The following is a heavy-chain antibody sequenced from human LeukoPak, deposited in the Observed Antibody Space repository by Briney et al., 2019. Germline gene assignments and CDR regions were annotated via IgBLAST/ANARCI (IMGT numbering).Heavy chain of an antibody. CDR2: FGTRSTSV. D-gene: IGHD3-22*01. J-gene: IGHJ4*02. CDR1: GFTFSGYS. Sequence: PGGSLRLSCTASGFTFSGYSMNWIRQAPGKGLEWVSSFGTRSTSVYHAGTVKGRFAISRDNAKNSLYLQMNSLRAEDTALYYCAREVSEGFDFWGQGTLVTVSS. V-gene: IGHV3-21*01. CDR3: AREVSEGFDF.